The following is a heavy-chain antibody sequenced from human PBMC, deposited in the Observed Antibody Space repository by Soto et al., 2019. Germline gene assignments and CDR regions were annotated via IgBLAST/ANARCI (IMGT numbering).Heavy chain of an antibody. D-gene: IGHD6-13*01. CDR1: GFTFSRYG. CDR3: AKDLSSSFDAFDF. J-gene: IGHJ3*01. V-gene: IGHV3-33*06. Sequence: QVQLVESGGGVVQPGRSLRLSCAASGFTFSRYGMHWVRQAPGKGLEWVAVTWYDGSDKYYADSVKGRFTISRDNSKKTLDLLMSSLRAEDTAVYFCAKDLSSSFDAFDFWGQGTMVTVSS. CDR2: TWYDGSDK.